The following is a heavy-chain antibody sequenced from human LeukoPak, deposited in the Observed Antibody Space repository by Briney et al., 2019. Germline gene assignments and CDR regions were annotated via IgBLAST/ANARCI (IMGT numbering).Heavy chain of an antibody. J-gene: IGHJ4*02. D-gene: IGHD4-23*01. CDR1: GYTFTSYD. Sequence: ASVTVSCKASGYTFTSYDINWVRQATGQGLEWMGWMNPNSGNTGYAQKFQGRVTMTTDTSINTAYMELRSLGSDDTAVYYCAKSSTVVTWEAIDYWGQGTLVTVSS. CDR3: AKSSTVVTWEAIDY. V-gene: IGHV1-8*01. CDR2: MNPNSGNT.